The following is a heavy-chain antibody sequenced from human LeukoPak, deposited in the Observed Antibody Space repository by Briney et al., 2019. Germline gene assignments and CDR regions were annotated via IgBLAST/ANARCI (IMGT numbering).Heavy chain of an antibody. D-gene: IGHD1-1*01. J-gene: IGHJ5*02. V-gene: IGHV4-30-4*01. Sequence: PSQTLSLTCTVSGGSISSGDYYWSWIRQPPGKGLEWIGYIYYGGSTYYNPSLKSRVTISADTSKNQFSLKLSSVTAADTAVYYCARESSVNGGPYNWFDPWGQGTLVTVSS. CDR1: GGSISSGDYY. CDR2: IYYGGST. CDR3: ARESSVNGGPYNWFDP.